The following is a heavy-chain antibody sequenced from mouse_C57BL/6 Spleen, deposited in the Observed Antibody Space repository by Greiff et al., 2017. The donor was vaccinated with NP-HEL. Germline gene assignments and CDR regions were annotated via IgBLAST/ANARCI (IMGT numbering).Heavy chain of an antibody. V-gene: IGHV1-26*01. CDR2: INPNNGGT. J-gene: IGHJ2*01. CDR1: GYTCTDYY. CDR3: ARGGSYYFDY. Sequence: EVQLQQSGPELVKPGASVKISGKASGYTCTDYYMNWVKQSHGKSLEWIGDINPNNGGTSYNQKCKGKATVTVDKSSSTAYMEHRSLTSEDSAVYYCARGGSYYFDYWGQGTTLTVSS.